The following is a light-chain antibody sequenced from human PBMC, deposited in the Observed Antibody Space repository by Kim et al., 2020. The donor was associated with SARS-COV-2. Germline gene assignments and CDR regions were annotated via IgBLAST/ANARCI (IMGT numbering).Light chain of an antibody. CDR3: QQTYRMVT. Sequence: SASVGDRVTITCRASQSISSFLNWYQQKPGKAPKLLISATSSLQSGVPSRFSGSGSGTHFTLTISGLQPEDFAIYYCQQTYRMVTFGQGTKVDIK. V-gene: IGKV1-39*01. CDR1: QSISSF. CDR2: ATS. J-gene: IGKJ1*01.